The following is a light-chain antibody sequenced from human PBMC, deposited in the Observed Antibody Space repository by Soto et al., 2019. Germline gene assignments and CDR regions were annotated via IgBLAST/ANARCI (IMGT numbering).Light chain of an antibody. V-gene: IGLV1-44*01. J-gene: IGLJ3*02. Sequence: QSVLTQPPSASGTPGQRVTISCSGSSSNIGSNTVNWYQQVPGTAPKLLIYTNNQRPSGVPDRFSGSKSGTSASLAISGLQSDDEADYYCAAWDDNLNGWVFGGGTKLTVL. CDR3: AAWDDNLNGWV. CDR1: SSNIGSNT. CDR2: TNN.